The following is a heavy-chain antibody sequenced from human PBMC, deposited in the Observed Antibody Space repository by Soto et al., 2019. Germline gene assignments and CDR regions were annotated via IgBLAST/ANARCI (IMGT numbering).Heavy chain of an antibody. Sequence: GASGKVSCKASGYTFTGYYMHWVRQAPGQGLEWMGWINPNSGGTNYAQKFQGWVTMTRDTSISTAYMELRSLRSDDTAVYYCARLSTFGGVIVRYCFDYWGQGTLVTVSS. D-gene: IGHD3-16*02. CDR1: GYTFTGYY. CDR3: ARLSTFGGVIVRYCFDY. V-gene: IGHV1-2*04. CDR2: INPNSGGT. J-gene: IGHJ4*02.